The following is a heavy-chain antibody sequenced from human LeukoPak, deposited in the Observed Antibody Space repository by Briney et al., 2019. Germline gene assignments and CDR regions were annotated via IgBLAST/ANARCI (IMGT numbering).Heavy chain of an antibody. CDR2: ISSNGGST. CDR3: VKDGFGNGYLYYDFWSGYYFDY. Sequence: PGGSLRLSCSASGFTFSSYAMHWVRQAPGKGLEYVSAISSNGGSTYYADSVKGRFTISRDNSKNTLYLQMSSLRAEDTAVYYCVKDGFGNGYLYYDFWSGYYFDYWGQGTLVTVSS. J-gene: IGHJ4*02. V-gene: IGHV3-64D*06. CDR1: GFTFSSYA. D-gene: IGHD3-3*01.